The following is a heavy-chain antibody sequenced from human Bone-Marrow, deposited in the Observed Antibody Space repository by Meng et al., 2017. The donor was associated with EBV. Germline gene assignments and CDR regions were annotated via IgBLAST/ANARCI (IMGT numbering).Heavy chain of an antibody. D-gene: IGHD3-10*01. CDR3: ARDYYGYHYFDS. J-gene: IGHJ4*02. CDR2: IYHSGST. CDR1: WVSIGSGHW. Sequence: QVQLAGSGPGLVKPSGNLSLACAVSWVSIGSGHWWGWVRQPPEKGLEWIGNIYHSGSTSYNPSLKSRVTISVDKSKNQFSLTVSSVTAADTAVYFCARDYYGYHYFDSWGRGTLVTVSS. V-gene: IGHV4-4*02.